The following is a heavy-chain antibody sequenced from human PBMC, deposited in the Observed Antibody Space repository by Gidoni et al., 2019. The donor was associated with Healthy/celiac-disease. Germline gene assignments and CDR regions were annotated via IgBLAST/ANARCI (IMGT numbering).Heavy chain of an antibody. J-gene: IGHJ4*02. CDR2: IIPILGIA. Sequence: QVQLVQSGAEVKKPGSSVKVSCKASGGTFSSYTISWGRQAPGQGLEWMGRIIPILGIANYAQKFQGRVTITADKSTSTAYMELSSLRSEDTAVYYCARAALSSSWYTPFDYWGQGTLVTVSS. CDR1: GGTFSSYT. D-gene: IGHD6-13*01. V-gene: IGHV1-69*02. CDR3: ARAALSSSWYTPFDY.